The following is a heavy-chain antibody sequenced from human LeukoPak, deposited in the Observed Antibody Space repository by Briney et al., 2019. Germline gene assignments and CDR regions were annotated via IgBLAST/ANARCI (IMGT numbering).Heavy chain of an antibody. CDR1: GFTFSSYG. CDR3: AKGVNYYGSGSYVNWFDP. J-gene: IGHJ5*02. D-gene: IGHD3-10*01. Sequence: GGSLRLSCAASGFTFSSYGMSWVRQAPGKGLVWVSRINSDGSSTSYADSVKGRFTISRDNSKNTLYLQMNSLRAEDTAVYYCAKGVNYYGSGSYVNWFDPWGQGTLVTVSS. CDR2: INSDGSST. V-gene: IGHV3-74*01.